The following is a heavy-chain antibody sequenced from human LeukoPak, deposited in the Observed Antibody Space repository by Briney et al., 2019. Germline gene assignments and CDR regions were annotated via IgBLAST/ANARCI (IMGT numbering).Heavy chain of an antibody. V-gene: IGHV4-34*01. CDR3: ARGRYYGSGSYPVDY. J-gene: IGHJ4*02. Sequence: SETLSLTCAVYGGSFSGYYWSWIRQAPGKGLEWIAEINHSGSTNYNPSLKSRVTISVDTSKNQFSLKLSSVTAADTAVYYCARGRYYGSGSYPVDYWGQGTLVTVSS. CDR1: GGSFSGYY. CDR2: INHSGST. D-gene: IGHD3-10*01.